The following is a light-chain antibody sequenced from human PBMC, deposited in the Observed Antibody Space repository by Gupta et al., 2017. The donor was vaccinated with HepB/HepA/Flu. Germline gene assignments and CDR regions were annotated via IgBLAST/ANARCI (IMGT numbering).Light chain of an antibody. CDR1: HNINPW. CDR2: QAS. V-gene: IGKV1-5*03. J-gene: IGKJ2*01. CDR3: QHDGYYRS. Sequence: TLSASFGHRVTITCRASHNINPWLAWYQHRPGKAPKLLVYQASIGQSGDTSRFSGSGSVKQFTLTITSRQADDSANYYCQHDGYYRSFGQGTRLEIK.